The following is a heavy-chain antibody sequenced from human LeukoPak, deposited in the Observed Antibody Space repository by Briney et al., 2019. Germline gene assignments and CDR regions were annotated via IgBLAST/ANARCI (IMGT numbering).Heavy chain of an antibody. CDR1: GGSISSTTYY. CDR2: IYYGEST. D-gene: IGHD3-22*01. CDR3: ARFNYYDTDGYFDY. V-gene: IGHV4-39*02. J-gene: IGHJ4*02. Sequence: PSETLSPTCTVSGGSISSTTYYWVWIRQPPGKGLEWIGSIYYGESTYYNPYLRSRVTISVDTSKNHFSLNLTSLTAADTAVFYCARFNYYDTDGYFDYWGQGTLVTVSS.